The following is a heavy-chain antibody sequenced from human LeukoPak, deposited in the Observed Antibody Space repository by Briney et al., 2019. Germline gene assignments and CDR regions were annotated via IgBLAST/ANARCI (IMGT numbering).Heavy chain of an antibody. Sequence: AGGSLRLSCAASEFTFSSYEMNWVRQAPGKGLEWVSFIYSDNTHYSDSVKGRFTISRDNSKNTLYLQMNSLRAEDTAVYYCARRAGAYSHPYDYWGQGTLVTVSS. J-gene: IGHJ4*02. CDR3: ARRAGAYSHPYDY. CDR2: IYSDNT. V-gene: IGHV3-53*01. CDR1: EFTFSSYE. D-gene: IGHD4/OR15-4a*01.